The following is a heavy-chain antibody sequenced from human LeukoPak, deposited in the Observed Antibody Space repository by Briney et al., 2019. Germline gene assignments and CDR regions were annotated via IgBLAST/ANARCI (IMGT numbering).Heavy chain of an antibody. J-gene: IGHJ4*02. Sequence: PGGTLRLSCAASGFTFNTYGMSWVRQAPGKGLEWVAVIAYDGSNKYYVDSGKGRFTISRDNSKNTLYLQMNTLRAEDTAVYYCARGAYASSWLNFDYWGQGTLVTVSS. CDR3: ARGAYASSWLNFDY. CDR1: GFTFNTYG. D-gene: IGHD6-13*01. V-gene: IGHV3-30*03. CDR2: IAYDGSNK.